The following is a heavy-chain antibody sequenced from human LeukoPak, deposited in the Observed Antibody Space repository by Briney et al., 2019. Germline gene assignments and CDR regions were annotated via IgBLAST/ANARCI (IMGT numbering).Heavy chain of an antibody. CDR2: TNHRGSA. CDR1: GGSFSGYS. J-gene: IGHJ4*02. D-gene: IGHD6-19*01. Sequence: PSETLSLTCAFSGGSFSGYSWSWIRQTPGQGLEWIGETNHRGSANYNPSLKSRVSISVDASTSQFSLKLSSATAADTAVYYCARVSRWFLAVAGYAAFWGQGTQVTVSS. V-gene: IGHV4-34*01. CDR3: ARVSRWFLAVAGYAAF.